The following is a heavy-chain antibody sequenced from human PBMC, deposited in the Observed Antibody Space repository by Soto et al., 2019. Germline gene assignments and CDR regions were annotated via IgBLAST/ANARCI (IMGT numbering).Heavy chain of an antibody. CDR2: INGDGSST. Sequence: GGSLRLSCAASGFAFNTYWIHWVRQAPGKGLVWVSRINGDGSSTNYADSVKGRFTISRDNAKDTLYLQMNSLRGEDTAVYYCVRDRNWQLDDCWGQGTLVTVYS. CDR3: VRDRNWQLDDC. CDR1: GFAFNTYW. J-gene: IGHJ4*02. D-gene: IGHD1-1*01. V-gene: IGHV3-74*01.